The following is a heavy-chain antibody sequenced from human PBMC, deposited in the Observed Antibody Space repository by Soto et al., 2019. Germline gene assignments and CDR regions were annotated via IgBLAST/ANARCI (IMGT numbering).Heavy chain of an antibody. CDR3: AXAPKVLRFLEWSPGMDV. V-gene: IGHV1-8*01. J-gene: IGHJ6*02. D-gene: IGHD3-3*01. Sequence: ASVKVSCKASGYTFTSYDINWVRQATGQGLEWMGWMNPNSGNTGYAQKFQGRVTMTRITSISTAYMELSSLRSEDTAVYYCAXAPKVLRFLEWSPGMDVWSQATTVTVAS. CDR1: GYTFTSYD. CDR2: MNPNSGNT.